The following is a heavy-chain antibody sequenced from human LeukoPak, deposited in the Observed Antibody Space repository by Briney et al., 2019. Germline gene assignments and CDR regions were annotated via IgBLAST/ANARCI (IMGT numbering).Heavy chain of an antibody. Sequence: GGSLRLSCAASGFTVSSNYMSWVRQAPGKGLEWVSVIYSGCSTYYADSVKGRFTISRDNSKNTLYLQMNSLRAEDTAVYYCAAAGAKNYFDYWGQGTLVTVS. CDR1: GFTVSSNY. V-gene: IGHV3-66*02. D-gene: IGHD1-14*01. CDR2: IYSGCST. J-gene: IGHJ4*02. CDR3: AAAGAKNYFDY.